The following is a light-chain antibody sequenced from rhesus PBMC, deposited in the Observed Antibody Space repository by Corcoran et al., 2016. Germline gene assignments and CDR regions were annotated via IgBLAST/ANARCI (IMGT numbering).Light chain of an antibody. V-gene: IGKV1-94*01. Sequence: DIQMTQAPSSLSVSVGDRVTVTCRASQGIDTDLSWYQQKPGNAPTLLIYGASTFQAGVSSRFSCSGSGTDFTITINGLQSEDVATYYCQQDYVTPWTFGQGTKVEIK. CDR1: QGIDTD. J-gene: IGKJ1*01. CDR2: GAS. CDR3: QQDYVTPWT.